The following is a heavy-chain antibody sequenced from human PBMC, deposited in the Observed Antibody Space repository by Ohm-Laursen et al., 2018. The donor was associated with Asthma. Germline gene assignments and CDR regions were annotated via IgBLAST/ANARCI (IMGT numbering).Heavy chain of an antibody. D-gene: IGHD3-16*02. V-gene: IGHV4-39*02. CDR1: GGSVSTSSYY. Sequence: TLSLTCTVSGGSVSTSSYYWGWIRQPPGKGLEWVGSIYSGANTYYNPSLKSRVTISVDTSKNPFSLKLNSVTAADTAVYYCARERASGVGVIGYWGQGTLVTVSS. CDR3: ARERASGVGVIGY. CDR2: IYSGANT. J-gene: IGHJ4*02.